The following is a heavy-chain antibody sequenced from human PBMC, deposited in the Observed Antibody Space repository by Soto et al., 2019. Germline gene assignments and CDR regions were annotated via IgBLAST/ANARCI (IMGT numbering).Heavy chain of an antibody. J-gene: IGHJ4*02. Sequence: LSLTCTVSGGSISSYYWSWIRQPPGKGLEWIGYIYYSGSTNYNPSLKSRVTISVDTSKNQFSLKLSSVTAADTAVYYCASMGYHYGSGSYPLDYWGQGTLVTVSS. V-gene: IGHV4-59*01. D-gene: IGHD3-10*01. CDR1: GGSISSYY. CDR3: ASMGYHYGSGSYPLDY. CDR2: IYYSGST.